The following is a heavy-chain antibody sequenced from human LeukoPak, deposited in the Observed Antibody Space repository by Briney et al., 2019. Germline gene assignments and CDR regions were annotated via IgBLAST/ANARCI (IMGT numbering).Heavy chain of an antibody. Sequence: GGSLRLSCTASGFTFSSYEMNWVRQAPGKGLEWVSYISSSGSTIYYADSVKGRFTISRDNSKNTLYLQMNSLRAEDTAVYYCAKSRSDVVDYWGQGTLVTVSS. CDR3: AKSRSDVVDY. J-gene: IGHJ4*02. CDR2: ISSSGSTI. V-gene: IGHV3-48*03. D-gene: IGHD3-3*01. CDR1: GFTFSSYE.